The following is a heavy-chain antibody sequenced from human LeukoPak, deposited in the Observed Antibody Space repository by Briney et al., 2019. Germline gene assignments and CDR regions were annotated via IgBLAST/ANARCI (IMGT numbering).Heavy chain of an antibody. CDR1: GFTFSSYG. Sequence: GRSLRLSCAASGFTFSSYGMHWVRQAPAKGLEWVAVISYDGSNKYYADSLKGRFTISRDNSKNTLYLQMNSLRAEDTAVYYCAKDLSYYDSSGPFDYWGQGTLVAVSS. J-gene: IGHJ4*02. CDR3: AKDLSYYDSSGPFDY. V-gene: IGHV3-30*18. CDR2: ISYDGSNK. D-gene: IGHD3-22*01.